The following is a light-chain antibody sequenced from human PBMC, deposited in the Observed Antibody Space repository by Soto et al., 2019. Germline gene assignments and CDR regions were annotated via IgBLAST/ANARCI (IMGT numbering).Light chain of an antibody. V-gene: IGKV3-20*01. Sequence: EIVLTQSPGTLSLSPGERATLSCRASQTISDTFLAWYQQKPGQAPRLLIYGASSRATDIPDRFSGTGSGTDFTLTIDRLEPEDFAVYYCQQFSVSPTFGGGTKVEMK. CDR3: QQFSVSPT. CDR2: GAS. J-gene: IGKJ4*01. CDR1: QTISDTF.